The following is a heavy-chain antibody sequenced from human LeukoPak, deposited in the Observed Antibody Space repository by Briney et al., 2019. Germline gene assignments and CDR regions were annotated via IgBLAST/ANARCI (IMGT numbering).Heavy chain of an antibody. CDR1: GGSISSSSYY. D-gene: IGHD3-10*01. J-gene: IGHJ6*02. V-gene: IGHV4-39*07. CDR3: ARDRELWFGPDQADYGMDV. CDR2: IYYSGST. Sequence: SETLSLTCTVSGGSISSSSYYWGWIRQPPGKGLEWIGSIYYSGSTNYNPSLKSRVTISVDTSKNQFSLKLSSVTAADTAVYYCARDRELWFGPDQADYGMDVWGQGTTVTVSS.